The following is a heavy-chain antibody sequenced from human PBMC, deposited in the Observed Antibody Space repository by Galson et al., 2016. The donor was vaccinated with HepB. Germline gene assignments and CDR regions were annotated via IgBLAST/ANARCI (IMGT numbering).Heavy chain of an antibody. CDR1: GGSFSGYY. D-gene: IGHD3-10*01. CDR2: INHSGST. CDR3: VRGSFGDSNRYYYYMDV. Sequence: ETLSLTCAVYGGSFSGYYWTWIRQSPGKGLEWIGEINHSGSTRYSPSLKSRVTISVDTSKSQFSLKLSSVTAADTALYYCVRGSFGDSNRYYYYMDVWGKGTTVTVSS. V-gene: IGHV4-34*01. J-gene: IGHJ6*03.